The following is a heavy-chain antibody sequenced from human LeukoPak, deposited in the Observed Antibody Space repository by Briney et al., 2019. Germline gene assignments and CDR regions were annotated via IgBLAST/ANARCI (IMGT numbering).Heavy chain of an antibody. CDR2: ISYDGSNK. V-gene: IGHV3-30*18. D-gene: IGHD3-9*01. CDR3: AKVMRRNYDILTGYYPDY. CDR1: GFTFSSYG. Sequence: GGSLRLSCAAPGFTFSSYGMHWVRQAPGKGLEWVAVISYDGSNKYYADSVRGRFTISRDNSKNTLYLQMNSLRAEDTAVYYCAKVMRRNYDILTGYYPDYWGQGTLVTVSS. J-gene: IGHJ4*02.